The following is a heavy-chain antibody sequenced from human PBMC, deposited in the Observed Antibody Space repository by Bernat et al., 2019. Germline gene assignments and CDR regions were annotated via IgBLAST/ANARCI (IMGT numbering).Heavy chain of an antibody. J-gene: IGHJ6*02. CDR1: GFTFSNAW. V-gene: IGHV3-15*01. D-gene: IGHD5-12*01. CDR2: IKSKTDGGTT. Sequence: EVQLVESGGGLVKPGGSLRLSCAASGFTFSNAWMSWVRQAPGKGLEWVGRIKSKTDGGTTDYAAPVKGRFTISRDDSKNTLYLQMNSLKTEDTAVYYCTTYPVGGGSGYDYDYYYGMDVWGQGTTVTVSS. CDR3: TTYPVGGGSGYDYDYYYGMDV.